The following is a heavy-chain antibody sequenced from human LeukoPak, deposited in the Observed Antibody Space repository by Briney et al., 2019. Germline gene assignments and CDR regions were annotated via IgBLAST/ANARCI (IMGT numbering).Heavy chain of an antibody. Sequence: GGSLRLSCAASGFTVNNNYMSWVRQAPGKGLEWVSVIYSGGSTYYADSVKGRFSISRDNSKSTLYLQMNSLRDEDTAVYYCARGASLYSSGWYYPFWGQGTLVTVSS. V-gene: IGHV3-66*02. CDR2: IYSGGST. D-gene: IGHD6-19*01. J-gene: IGHJ4*02. CDR1: GFTVNNNY. CDR3: ARGASLYSSGWYYPF.